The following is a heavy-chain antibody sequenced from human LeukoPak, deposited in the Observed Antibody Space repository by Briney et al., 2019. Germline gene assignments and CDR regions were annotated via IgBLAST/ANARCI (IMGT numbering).Heavy chain of an antibody. CDR2: FDPEDGET. J-gene: IGHJ4*02. V-gene: IGHV1-24*01. CDR1: GYTLTELS. CDR3: ATSLRTVATVDY. Sequence: ASVKVSCKVSGYTLTELSMHWVRQAPGKGLEWMGGFDPEDGETIYAQKFQGRVTMTEDTSTDTAYMELSSLRSEDTAVYYCATSLRTVATVDYWGQGTLVTVSS. D-gene: IGHD5-12*01.